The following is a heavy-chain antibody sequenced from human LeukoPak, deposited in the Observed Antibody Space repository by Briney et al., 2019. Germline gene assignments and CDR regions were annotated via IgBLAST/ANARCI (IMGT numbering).Heavy chain of an antibody. CDR1: GFTVSSNY. J-gene: IGHJ6*02. CDR3: ARGYYDSSGYSLYYYYGMDV. D-gene: IGHD3-22*01. CDR2: IYSGGST. Sequence: GGSLRLSCAASGFTVSSNYMSWVRQAPGKGLEWVSVIYSGGSTYYADSVKGRFTISRDNSKNTLYLQMNSLRAEDTAVYYCARGYYDSSGYSLYYYYGMDVWGQGTTVTVSS. V-gene: IGHV3-66*01.